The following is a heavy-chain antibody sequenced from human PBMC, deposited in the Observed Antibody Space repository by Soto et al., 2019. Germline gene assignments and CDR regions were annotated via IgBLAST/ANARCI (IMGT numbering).Heavy chain of an antibody. J-gene: IGHJ6*02. CDR3: ARDGQQQAPYALDV. CDR2: IWYDGSEK. Sequence: QVQLVESGGGVVQPGRSLRLSCAASGFTFNHNAMHWVRQAAGKGLEWVAQIWYDGSEKYYTDSVKGRFTISRDNFKNTVFLQMDRLRVEATAVYYCARDGQQQAPYALDVWGHGTTVIVSS. D-gene: IGHD6-13*01. CDR1: GFTFNHNA. V-gene: IGHV3-33*01.